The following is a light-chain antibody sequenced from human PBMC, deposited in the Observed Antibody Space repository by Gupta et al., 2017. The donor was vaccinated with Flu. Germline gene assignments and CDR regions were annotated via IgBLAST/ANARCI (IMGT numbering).Light chain of an antibody. CDR3: QRYNNWWT. J-gene: IGKJ1*01. Sequence: SPATLSVSPGERATLSCRASQIVSSNLAWYQQKPGQAPRHRIYGASTRATGIPARFSGSGSGTEFTLTISSLQSEDFAVYYCQRYNNWWTFGQGTNVEIK. CDR2: GAS. V-gene: IGKV3-15*01. CDR1: QIVSSN.